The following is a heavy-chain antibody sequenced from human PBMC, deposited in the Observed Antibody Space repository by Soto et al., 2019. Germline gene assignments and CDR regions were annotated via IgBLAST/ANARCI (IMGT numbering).Heavy chain of an antibody. Sequence: GASVKVSCKASGYTFTGYYMHWVRQAPGQGLEWMGWINPNSGGTNYAQKFQGWVTMTRDTSISTAYMELSRLRSDDTAVYYCARAEGYYYSAAPFSFDIWGQGTMVTVSS. D-gene: IGHD3-22*01. CDR1: GYTFTGYY. J-gene: IGHJ3*02. CDR3: ARAEGYYYSAAPFSFDI. V-gene: IGHV1-2*04. CDR2: INPNSGGT.